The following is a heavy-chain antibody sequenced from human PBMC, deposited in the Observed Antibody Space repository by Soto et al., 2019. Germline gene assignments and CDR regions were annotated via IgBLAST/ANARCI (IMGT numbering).Heavy chain of an antibody. Sequence: GGSLRLSCAASGFTFSSYGMHWVRQAPGKGLEWVAVMSYDGSNKYYADSVKGRFTISRDNSKNTLYLQMNSLRAEDTAVYYCAKGSKPFDYWGQGTLVTVSS. CDR1: GFTFSSYG. CDR3: AKGSKPFDY. CDR2: MSYDGSNK. J-gene: IGHJ4*02. V-gene: IGHV3-30*18.